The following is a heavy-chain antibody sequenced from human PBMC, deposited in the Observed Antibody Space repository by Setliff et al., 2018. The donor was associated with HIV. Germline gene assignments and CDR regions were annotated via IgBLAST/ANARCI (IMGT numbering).Heavy chain of an antibody. Sequence: SETLSLTCDVSGGSISDFYWSWIRQSPRWGLEWIGYVHTSGSSNYNLSLKRRATISVDTSTNQFSLKLTSLTAADTAVYYCVRGGTGWLRGLFDYWGRGILVTVSS. CDR3: VRGGTGWLRGLFDY. J-gene: IGHJ4*02. V-gene: IGHV4-4*08. D-gene: IGHD5-12*01. CDR2: VHTSGSS. CDR1: GGSISDFY.